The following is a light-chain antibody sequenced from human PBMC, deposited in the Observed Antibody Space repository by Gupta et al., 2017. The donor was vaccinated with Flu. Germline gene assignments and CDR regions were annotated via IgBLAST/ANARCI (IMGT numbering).Light chain of an antibody. CDR2: EVR. V-gene: IGLV2-23*02. Sequence: ITISCNGASSDIGSYNLVSWYQQHPGKAPKLIIYEVRKWPSGVSSRFSGSKSGNTASLTIAGLQAEDEADYYCCSYAGTASLVVFGAGTRLTVL. CDR1: SSDIGSYNL. CDR3: CSYAGTASLVV. J-gene: IGLJ2*01.